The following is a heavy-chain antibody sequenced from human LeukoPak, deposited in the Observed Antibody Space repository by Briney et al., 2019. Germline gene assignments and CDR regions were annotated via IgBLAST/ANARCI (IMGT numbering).Heavy chain of an antibody. Sequence: PGRSLRLSCAASGFTFSSYAMHWVRQAPGKGLEWVAFIRYDGSNKYYADSVKGRFTISRDNSKNTLYLQMNSLRAEDTAVYYCAKERFLVISHFDYWGQGTLVTVSS. CDR3: AKERFLVISHFDY. V-gene: IGHV3-30*02. D-gene: IGHD3-9*01. CDR1: GFTFSSYA. J-gene: IGHJ4*02. CDR2: IRYDGSNK.